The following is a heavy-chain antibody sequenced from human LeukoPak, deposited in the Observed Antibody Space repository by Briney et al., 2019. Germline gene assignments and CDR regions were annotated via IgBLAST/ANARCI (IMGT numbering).Heavy chain of an antibody. Sequence: GASVKVSCKASGGTFSSYAISWVRQAPGQGLEWMGGIIPIFGTANYAQKFQGRVTITTDESTSTAYMELSSLRSEDTAVYYCASSRRSGSYHESYYYYYMDVWGKGTTVTVSS. CDR2: IIPIFGTA. J-gene: IGHJ6*03. CDR1: GGTFSSYA. D-gene: IGHD1-26*01. CDR3: ASSRRSGSYHESYYYYYMDV. V-gene: IGHV1-69*05.